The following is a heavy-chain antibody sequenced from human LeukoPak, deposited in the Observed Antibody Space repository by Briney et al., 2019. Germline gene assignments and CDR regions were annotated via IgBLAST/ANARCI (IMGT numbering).Heavy chain of an antibody. V-gene: IGHV6-1*01. Sequence: SQTLSLTCAISGDSVSSNSAAWNWIRQSPSRGLEWLGRTYYRSKWYNDYAVSVKSRITINPDTSKNQFSLQLNSVTPEDTAVYYCARGPIVLLWFGELSPPNWFDPWGQGTLVTVSS. CDR3: ARGPIVLLWFGELSPPNWFDP. D-gene: IGHD3-10*01. J-gene: IGHJ5*02. CDR1: GDSVSSNSAA. CDR2: TYYRSKWYN.